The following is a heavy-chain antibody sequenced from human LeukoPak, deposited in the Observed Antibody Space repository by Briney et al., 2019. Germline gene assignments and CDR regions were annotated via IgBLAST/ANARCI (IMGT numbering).Heavy chain of an antibody. Sequence: PGGSLRLSCAAYGFTFSSYSMNWVRQAPGKGLEWVSSISSSSSYIYYADSVKGRFTISRDNAKNSLYLQMNSLRAEDTAVYYCASSKQWLVQGGYWGQGTLVTVSS. V-gene: IGHV3-21*01. D-gene: IGHD6-19*01. CDR2: ISSSSSYI. J-gene: IGHJ4*02. CDR1: GFTFSSYS. CDR3: ASSKQWLVQGGY.